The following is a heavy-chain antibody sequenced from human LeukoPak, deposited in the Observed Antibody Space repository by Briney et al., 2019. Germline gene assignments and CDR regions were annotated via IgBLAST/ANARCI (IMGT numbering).Heavy chain of an antibody. CDR1: GFTFSSYW. V-gene: IGHV4-59*01. CDR2: IYYSGST. J-gene: IGHJ6*03. D-gene: IGHD3-3*01. Sequence: PGGSLRPSCAASGFTFSSYWMHWVRQAPGKGLVWIGYIYYSGSTNYNPSLKSRVTISIDTSKNQSSMKLSSVTAADTAVYYCARVDYDFWSKNYYYYYMDVWGKGTTVTVSS. CDR3: ARVDYDFWSKNYYYYYMDV.